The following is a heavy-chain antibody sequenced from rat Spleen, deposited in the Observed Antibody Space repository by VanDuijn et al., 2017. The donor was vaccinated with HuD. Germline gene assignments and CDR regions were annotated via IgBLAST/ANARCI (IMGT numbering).Heavy chain of an antibody. CDR2: ISSKSYNYAT. CDR1: GFDFNSYG. V-gene: IGHV10-10*01. J-gene: IGHJ2*01. D-gene: IGHD4-3*01. Sequence: EVQLVESGGGLVQPGRSLKVSCAASGFDFNSYGMSWVRQAPGKGLDLVADISSKSYNYATYYSDSVKDSFTISRDDSQSMVYLQMDNLKTQDTALYYCTVYNSGYYWGQGVMVTVSS. CDR3: TVYNSGYY.